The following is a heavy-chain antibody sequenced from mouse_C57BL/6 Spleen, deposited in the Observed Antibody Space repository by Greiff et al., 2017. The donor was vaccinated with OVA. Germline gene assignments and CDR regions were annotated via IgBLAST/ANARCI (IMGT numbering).Heavy chain of an antibody. CDR3: ARHWDWYFDV. J-gene: IGHJ1*03. D-gene: IGHD4-1*01. V-gene: IGHV1-18*01. Sequence: EVHLVESGPELVKPGASVKIPCKASGYTFTDYNMDWVKQSHGKSLEWIGDINPNNGGTIYNQKFKGKATLTVDKSSSTAYMELRSLTSEDTAVYYCARHWDWYFDVWGTGTTVTVSS. CDR1: GYTFTDYN. CDR2: INPNNGGT.